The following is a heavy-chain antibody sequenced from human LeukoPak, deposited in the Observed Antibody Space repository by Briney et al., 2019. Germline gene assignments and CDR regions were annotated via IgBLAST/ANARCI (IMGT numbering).Heavy chain of an antibody. CDR1: GFTFXXXX. CDR2: XXGXGXXT. CDR3: AKVVDLALPNLGDY. D-gene: IGHD2-15*01. V-gene: IGHV3-23*01. J-gene: IGHJ4*02. Sequence: PGGSLRLSXAASGFTFXXXXXXXXRQAPGKGXXXXXXXXGXGXXTYYADSVXXXXTXXRXNSKNTLYLQMNSLRAEDTAVYYCAKVVDLALPNLGDYWGQGTLVTVSS.